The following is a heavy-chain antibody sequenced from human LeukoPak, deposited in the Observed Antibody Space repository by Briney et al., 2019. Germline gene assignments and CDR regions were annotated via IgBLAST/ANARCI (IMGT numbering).Heavy chain of an antibody. CDR3: ARDGQNGSPYATDV. Sequence: GGSLRLSCAASGVTFRSHGMHWVRQAPGKGLEWVAGIWYDGSNDDYADSVKGRFTISRDNSKHTLYLQMNSLRVEDTAVYYCARDGQNGSPYATDVWGQGTTVTVSS. D-gene: IGHD3-10*01. CDR2: IWYDGSND. J-gene: IGHJ6*02. V-gene: IGHV3-33*01. CDR1: GVTFRSHG.